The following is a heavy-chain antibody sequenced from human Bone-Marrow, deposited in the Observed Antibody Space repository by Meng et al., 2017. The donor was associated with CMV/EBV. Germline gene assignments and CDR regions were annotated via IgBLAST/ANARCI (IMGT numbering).Heavy chain of an antibody. V-gene: IGHV1-8*03. CDR1: GYTFTSYD. CDR3: ARGDPGWGSISGFDYYYGMDV. D-gene: IGHD6-13*01. Sequence: ASVKVSCKASGYTFTSYDINWVRQATGQGLEWMGWMNPNSGNTGYAQKFQGRVTITRNTSISTAYMELSSLRSEDTAVYYCARGDPGWGSISGFDYYYGMDVWGQGTTVTVSS. J-gene: IGHJ6*02. CDR2: MNPNSGNT.